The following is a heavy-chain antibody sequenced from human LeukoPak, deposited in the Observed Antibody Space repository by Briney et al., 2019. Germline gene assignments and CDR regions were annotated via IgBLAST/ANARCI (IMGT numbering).Heavy chain of an antibody. V-gene: IGHV3-30*02. D-gene: IGHD1-26*01. J-gene: IGHJ6*03. Sequence: PGGSLRLSCAASGFTFSSYGMHWVRQAPGKGLEWVAFIRYDGSNKYYADSVKGRFTISRDNSKNTLYLQMNSLRAEDTAVYYCAKDKEVGALYYYYMDVWGEGTTVTVSS. CDR3: AKDKEVGALYYYYMDV. CDR2: IRYDGSNK. CDR1: GFTFSSYG.